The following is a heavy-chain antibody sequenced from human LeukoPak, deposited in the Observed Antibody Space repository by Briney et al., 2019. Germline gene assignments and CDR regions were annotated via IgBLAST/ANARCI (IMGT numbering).Heavy chain of an antibody. Sequence: PGGFLRLSCAASGFTFSSYTMNWVRQAPGQGLEWVSSISSSSSYIYNADSVKGRFTISRDNAKNSLYLQMDSLRADDMAVYYCARTICSSTSCYSYDGFDFWGQGTMVTVSS. CDR1: GFTFSSYT. V-gene: IGHV3-21*01. D-gene: IGHD2-2*02. CDR2: ISSSSSYI. CDR3: ARTICSSTSCYSYDGFDF. J-gene: IGHJ3*01.